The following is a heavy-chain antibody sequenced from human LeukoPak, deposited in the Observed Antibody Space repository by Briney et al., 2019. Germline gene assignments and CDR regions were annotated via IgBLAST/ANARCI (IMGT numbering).Heavy chain of an antibody. J-gene: IGHJ4*02. CDR2: INHSRYN. D-gene: IGHD4-11*01. Sequence: PSGTLSLTFAVSGGSFSGVDWSGIGQPPGKGREWIGEINHSRYNNYHQSLKSRVAMSVDTYKKQFCLTLSSVTAADTAVYYCGRGKGTVSYWGQGTLVSVSS. CDR3: GRGKGTVSY. CDR1: GGSFSGVD. V-gene: IGHV4-34*01.